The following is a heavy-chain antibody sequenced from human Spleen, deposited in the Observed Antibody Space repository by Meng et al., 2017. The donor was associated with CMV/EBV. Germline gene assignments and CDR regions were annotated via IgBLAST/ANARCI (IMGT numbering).Heavy chain of an antibody. Sequence: ASVKVSCKGTGYTFTGYCMRWVRQAPGQGLEWMGWINPNNGGANYVQNFQGWVTMTGDTSISTAYMDLSGLKFDDTAVYYCARMSYSVSWYEAFDFWGQGTRVTVSS. V-gene: IGHV1-2*04. CDR3: ARMSYSVSWYEAFDF. D-gene: IGHD6-13*01. CDR2: INPNNGGA. CDR1: GYTFTGYC. J-gene: IGHJ3*01.